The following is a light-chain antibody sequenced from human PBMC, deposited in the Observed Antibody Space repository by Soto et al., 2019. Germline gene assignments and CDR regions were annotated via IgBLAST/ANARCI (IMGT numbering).Light chain of an antibody. J-gene: IGLJ2*01. CDR3: SSYAGSNNLV. CDR1: SSDVGGYNY. Sequence: QSVLTQPPSASGSPGQSVTISCTGTSSDVGGYNYVSWYQQHPGKAPKLMIYEVSKRPSGVPDRFSGSKSGNTAPLTVSGLQAEDEDDYYCSSYAGSNNLVFGGGTKLTVL. CDR2: EVS. V-gene: IGLV2-8*01.